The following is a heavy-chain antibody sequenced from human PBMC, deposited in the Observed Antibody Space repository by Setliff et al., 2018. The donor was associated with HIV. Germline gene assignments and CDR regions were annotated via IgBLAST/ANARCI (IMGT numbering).Heavy chain of an antibody. CDR1: GFSVGDNY. CDR2: IYAAGAT. D-gene: IGHD1-7*01. V-gene: IGHV3-66*01. CDR3: AREGITGTTLHPY. Sequence: GGSLRLSCEISGFSVGDNYMTWVRQTPKMGLEWVSLIYAAGATYYADSVEGRFTISRDNAKNSLYLQMNTLRAEDTAVYYCAREGITGTTLHPYWGQGTLVTVPQ. J-gene: IGHJ4*02.